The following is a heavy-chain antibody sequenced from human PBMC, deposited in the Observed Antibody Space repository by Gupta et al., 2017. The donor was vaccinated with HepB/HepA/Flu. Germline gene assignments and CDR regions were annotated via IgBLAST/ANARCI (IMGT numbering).Heavy chain of an antibody. J-gene: IGHJ4*02. CDR1: GFTFSIYS. D-gene: IGHD3/OR15-3a*01. Sequence: EVQLVESGGGLVQPGGSMRLSCAASGFTFSIYSINWVRQAPGKKLEWVAYISSTYEIWYADSVKGRFTISRDNGKNSLYLQMNSLRDEDTALYYCVRDKDWAFDSWGQGTPVTVSS. CDR2: ISSTYEI. V-gene: IGHV3-48*02. CDR3: VRDKDWAFDS.